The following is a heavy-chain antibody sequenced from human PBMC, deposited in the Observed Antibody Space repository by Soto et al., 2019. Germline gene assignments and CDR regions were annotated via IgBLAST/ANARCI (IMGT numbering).Heavy chain of an antibody. CDR2: IYWDDDK. V-gene: IGHV2-5*02. D-gene: IGHD3-10*01. Sequence: QITLKESGPTLVKPTQTLTLTCTFSGFSLSTSGVGVGWIRQPPGKALEWFALIYWDDDKRYSPSLKSRLTITPDTSKNEVVRTMTNMDPVDTATYYCAHMYYYGSGSTGWFDPWGQGTLVTVSS. J-gene: IGHJ5*02. CDR3: AHMYYYGSGSTGWFDP. CDR1: GFSLSTSGVG.